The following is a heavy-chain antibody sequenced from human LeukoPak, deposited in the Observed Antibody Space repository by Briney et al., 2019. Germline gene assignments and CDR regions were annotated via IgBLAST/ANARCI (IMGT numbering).Heavy chain of an antibody. CDR2: ISGSGGST. J-gene: IGHJ5*02. D-gene: IGHD3-9*01. CDR1: GFTFSSYV. V-gene: IGHV3-23*01. CDR3: AKKPPIDWLLQNWFDP. Sequence: PGGSLRLSCAASGFTFSSYVMSWVRQAPGKGLEWVSGISGSGGSTYYADSVKGRFTISRDNSKNTLYLQMNSLRAEDTAVYYCAKKPPIDWLLQNWFDPWGQGTLATVSS.